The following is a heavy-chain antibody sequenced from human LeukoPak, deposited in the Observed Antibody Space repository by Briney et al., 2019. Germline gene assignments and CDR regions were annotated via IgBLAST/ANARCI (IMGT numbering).Heavy chain of an antibody. CDR2: IYYSGST. D-gene: IGHD3-10*01. V-gene: IGHV4-59*08. CDR3: ARRVGSYLDD. Sequence: PSETLSLTCAVYGGSFSGYYWSWIREPPGKGLEWIGDIYYSGSTNYNPSLKSRVTISVDTSKNKFSLKLSSVTAAHTAVYYCARRVGSYLDDWGQGTLVTVSS. J-gene: IGHJ4*02. CDR1: GGSFSGYY.